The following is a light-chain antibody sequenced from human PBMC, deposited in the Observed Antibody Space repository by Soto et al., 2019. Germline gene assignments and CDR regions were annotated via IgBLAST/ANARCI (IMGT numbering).Light chain of an antibody. CDR3: QQYYSYPLT. CDR2: AAS. Sequence: AILMTQSPSSFSASPGDRVTITCRASQGISSYLAWYQQKPGKAPKPLIYAASTLRSGVPSRFSGSGSGTDFTLTISCLQSEDFATYYCQQYYSYPLTFGQGTRLEVK. V-gene: IGKV1-8*01. CDR1: QGISSY. J-gene: IGKJ5*01.